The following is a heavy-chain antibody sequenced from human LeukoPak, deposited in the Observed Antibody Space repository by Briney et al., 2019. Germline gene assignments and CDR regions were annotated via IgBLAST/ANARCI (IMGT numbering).Heavy chain of an antibody. CDR1: GFTFSNAW. CDR2: IKSKTDGGTT. Sequence: PGGSLRLSCAASGFTFSNAWMSWVRQAPGKGLEWVGRIKSKTDGGTTDYAAPVKGRFTISRDDSKNTLYLQMNSLKTEDTAVYYCTTEGRRVTYYDFWSGYYYNYWGQGTLVTVSS. V-gene: IGHV3-15*01. CDR3: TTEGRRVTYYDFWSGYYYNY. J-gene: IGHJ4*02. D-gene: IGHD3-3*01.